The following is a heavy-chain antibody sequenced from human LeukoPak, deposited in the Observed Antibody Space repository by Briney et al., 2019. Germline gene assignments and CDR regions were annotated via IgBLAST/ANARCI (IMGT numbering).Heavy chain of an antibody. CDR1: GFTVSSNY. J-gene: IGHJ4*02. D-gene: IGHD2-15*01. Sequence: GGSLRLSCAASGFTVSSNYMSWVRQAPGKGLEWVSVIYSGGSTYYADSVKGRFTISRDNSKNTLYLQMNSLRAEDTAVYYCARDNTYCSGSRCYDRFDYWGQGTLVTVSS. CDR3: ARDNTYCSGSRCYDRFDY. V-gene: IGHV3-66*01. CDR2: IYSGGST.